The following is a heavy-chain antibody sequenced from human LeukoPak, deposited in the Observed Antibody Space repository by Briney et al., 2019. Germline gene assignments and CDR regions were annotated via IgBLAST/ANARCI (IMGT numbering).Heavy chain of an antibody. D-gene: IGHD3-3*01. V-gene: IGHV1-69*04. Sequence: ASVKVSRKASGGTFSSYAISWVRQAPGQGLEWMGRIIPILGIANYAQKFQGRVTITADKSTSTAYMELSSLRSEDTAVYYCARDPHRLYDFWSGYFDYWGQGTLVTVSS. CDR2: IIPILGIA. J-gene: IGHJ4*02. CDR3: ARDPHRLYDFWSGYFDY. CDR1: GGTFSSYA.